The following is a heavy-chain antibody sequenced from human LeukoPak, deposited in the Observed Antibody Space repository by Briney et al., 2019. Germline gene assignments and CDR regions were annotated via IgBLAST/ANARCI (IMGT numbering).Heavy chain of an antibody. J-gene: IGHJ4*02. V-gene: IGHV3-48*01. D-gene: IGHD6-19*01. CDR2: IGSSGSPT. Sequence: GGSLRLSCAASGFAFSSYNMNWVRQAPGKGLEWISYIGSSGSPTHYADSVGGRFTISRDNAKNSLYLQMNSLRVEDTAFYYCAKDNRRHYTSGPNPDSLHWGQGALVTVSS. CDR1: GFAFSSYN. CDR3: AKDNRRHYTSGPNPDSLH.